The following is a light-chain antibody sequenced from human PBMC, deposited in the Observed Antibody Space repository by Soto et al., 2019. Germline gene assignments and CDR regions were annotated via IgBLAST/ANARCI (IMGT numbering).Light chain of an antibody. J-gene: IGLJ2*01. CDR2: EGS. V-gene: IGLV2-23*03. CDR3: CSYAGSSTFEGV. CDR1: SSDVGSYNL. Sequence: QSALTQPASVSGSPGQWITISCTGTSSDVGSYNLVSWYQQHPGKAPKLMIYEGSKRPSGVSNRFSGSKSGNTASLTISGLQAEDEADYYCCSYAGSSTFEGVFGGGTKLTVL.